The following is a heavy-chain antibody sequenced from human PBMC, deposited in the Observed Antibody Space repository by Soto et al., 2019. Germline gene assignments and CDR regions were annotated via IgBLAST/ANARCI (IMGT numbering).Heavy chain of an antibody. CDR3: AKAGEYCSGGSCYPASPFDF. V-gene: IGHV1-18*04. D-gene: IGHD2-15*01. CDR1: GYTFTSYG. CDR2: ISAKNGNT. Sequence: QVQLVQSGAEVKKPGASVKVSCKASGYTFTSYGISWVRQAPGQGLEWMGGISAKNGNTNYAQKLQGRVTMTKDTSASTAYMELRSLTSDDTAVYYCAKAGEYCSGGSCYPASPFDFWGQGTLVTVSS. J-gene: IGHJ4*02.